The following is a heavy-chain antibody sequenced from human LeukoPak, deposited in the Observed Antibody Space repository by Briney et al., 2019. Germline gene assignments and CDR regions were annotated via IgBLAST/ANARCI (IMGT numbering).Heavy chain of an antibody. Sequence: GSLRLSCAASGFTFSSYSMNWVRQAPGKGLEWVSSISSSSSYIYYADSVKGRFTISRDNAKNSLYLQMNSLRAEDTAVYYCARLGYSYGYAIDYWGQGTLVTVSS. V-gene: IGHV3-21*01. CDR1: GFTFSSYS. D-gene: IGHD5-18*01. CDR3: ARLGYSYGYAIDY. J-gene: IGHJ4*02. CDR2: ISSSSSYI.